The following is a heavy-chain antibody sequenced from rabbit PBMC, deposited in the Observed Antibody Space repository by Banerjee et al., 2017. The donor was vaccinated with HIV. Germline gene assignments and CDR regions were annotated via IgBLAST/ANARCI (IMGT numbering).Heavy chain of an antibody. CDR1: GFSFSSSYW. CDR2: INTGSGGA. J-gene: IGHJ4*01. V-gene: IGHV1S45*01. Sequence: QEQLEESGGDLVKPGGTLTLTCTASGFSFSSSYWICWVRQAPGKGLEWIGCINTGSGGAYYASWVIRRFTISKTSSTTVTLQMTSLTAADTATYFCARSPLTYGYAGYAYATWYFNLWGPGTLVTVS. CDR3: ARSPLTYGYAGYAYATWYFNL. D-gene: IGHD6-1*01.